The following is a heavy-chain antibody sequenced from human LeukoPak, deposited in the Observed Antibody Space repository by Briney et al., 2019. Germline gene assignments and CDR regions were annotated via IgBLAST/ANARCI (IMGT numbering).Heavy chain of an antibody. CDR1: GFTFSSYA. CDR3: ARDPDGGSYGDYWLGDY. V-gene: IGHV3-30-3*01. J-gene: IGHJ4*02. CDR2: ISYDGSNK. Sequence: GGSLRLSCAASGFTFSSYAMHWVRQAPGKGLEWVAVISYDGSNKYYADSVKGRFTISRDNSKNTLYLQMNSLRAEDTAVYYCARDPDGGSYGDYWLGDYWGQGTLVTVSS. D-gene: IGHD4-17*01.